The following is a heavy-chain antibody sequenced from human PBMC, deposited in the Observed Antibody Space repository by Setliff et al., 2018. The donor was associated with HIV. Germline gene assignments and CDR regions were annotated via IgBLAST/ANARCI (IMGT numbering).Heavy chain of an antibody. CDR2: AGSADYSGKT. D-gene: IGHD3-3*01. J-gene: IGHJ5*02. CDR3: SRSDFWVGYTALYNWFDP. CDR1: GGSISNSNYF. V-gene: IGHV4-39*01. Sequence: SETLSLTCTVSGGSISNSNYFWDWIRQPPGKGLEWIGSAGSADYSGKTYDNPSLKSRVTLSVDTSKNQFFLKLNSVTAADTAVYYCSRSDFWVGYTALYNWFDPWGQGTLVTVSS.